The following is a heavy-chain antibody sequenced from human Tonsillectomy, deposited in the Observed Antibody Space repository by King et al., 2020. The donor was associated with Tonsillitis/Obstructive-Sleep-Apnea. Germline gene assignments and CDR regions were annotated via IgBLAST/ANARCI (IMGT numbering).Heavy chain of an antibody. V-gene: IGHV5-51*03. Sequence: QLVQSGAEVKKPGESLKISCKGSGYSFTSHWIAWVRQMPGRGLECLGFIYPGDSDTTYSPSFQGQVTFSADKSISTAYLQWSSLKASDTAMYYCARRDYGGNSGGIDYWGQGTLVTVSS. CDR2: IYPGDSDT. CDR3: ARRDYGGNSGGIDY. CDR1: GYSFTSHW. J-gene: IGHJ4*02. D-gene: IGHD4-23*01.